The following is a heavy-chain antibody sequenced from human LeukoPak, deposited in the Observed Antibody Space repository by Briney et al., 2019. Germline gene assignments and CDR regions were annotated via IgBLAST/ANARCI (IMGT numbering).Heavy chain of an antibody. D-gene: IGHD3-10*01. CDR2: ISGSGGST. V-gene: IGHV3-23*01. J-gene: IGHJ4*02. CDR1: GFTFSSYA. Sequence: SGGSLRLSCAASGFTFSSYAMSWVRQAPGKGLEWVSAISGSGGSTYYADSVKGRFTISRDNSKNTLYLQMNSLRAEDTAVYYCAKVMGSGSYYNAAGFDYWGQGTLVTVSS. CDR3: AKVMGSGSYYNAAGFDY.